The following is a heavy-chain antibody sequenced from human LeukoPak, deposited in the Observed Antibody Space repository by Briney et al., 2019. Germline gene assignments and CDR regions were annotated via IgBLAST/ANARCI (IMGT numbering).Heavy chain of an antibody. J-gene: IGHJ4*02. Sequence: SETLSLTCTVSGGSISSYYWSWIRQPPGKGLEWIGYIYGGSTNYNPSLKSRVTMSVDTSKNQLSLKLTSVTAADTAVYYCARGRDGYNDWGQGTLVTVSS. CDR2: IYGGST. CDR3: ARGRDGYND. D-gene: IGHD5-24*01. CDR1: GGSISSYY. V-gene: IGHV4-59*08.